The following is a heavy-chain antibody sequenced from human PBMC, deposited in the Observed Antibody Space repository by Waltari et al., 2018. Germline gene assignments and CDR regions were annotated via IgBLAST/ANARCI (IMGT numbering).Heavy chain of an antibody. CDR3: ARWQQLVLFDY. CDR2: IYYSGST. Sequence: QLQLQESGPGLVKPSETLSLTCTVSGGSISSSSYYWGWIRQPPGKGLEWIGSIYYSGSTYYNPSLKSRVTISVDTSKNQFSLKLSSVTAADTAVYYCARWQQLVLFDYWGQGTLVTVSS. D-gene: IGHD6-13*01. J-gene: IGHJ4*02. V-gene: IGHV4-39*07. CDR1: GGSISSSSYY.